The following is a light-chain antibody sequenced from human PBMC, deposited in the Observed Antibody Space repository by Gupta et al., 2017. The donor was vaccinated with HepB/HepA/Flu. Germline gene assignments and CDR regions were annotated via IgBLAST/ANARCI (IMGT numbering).Light chain of an antibody. CDR2: GAS. V-gene: IGKV3-20*01. CDR1: QSVSSSY. Sequence: IVLTQSPGTLSLSPGERATLSCRASQSVSSSYLAWYQQKPGQAPRLLIYGASSRATGIPDRFSGSGSGTDCTLTSSRLEPEDFAVYSCQQYGSSPRTFGQGTKVEIK. CDR3: QQYGSSPRT. J-gene: IGKJ1*01.